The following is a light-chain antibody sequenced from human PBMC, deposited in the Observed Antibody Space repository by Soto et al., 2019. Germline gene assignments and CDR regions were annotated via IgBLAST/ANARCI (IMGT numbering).Light chain of an antibody. CDR2: EAS. V-gene: IGKV3-11*01. Sequence: EIVLTQSPVTLSLSPGERATLSCRASQSVDSYLAWYQQKPGQAPRLLIYEASNRASGIPARFSGSGSGTDFTLTISSLEPEDFAVYYCRQRSNWPLTFGGGTKVEIK. CDR1: QSVDSY. J-gene: IGKJ4*01. CDR3: RQRSNWPLT.